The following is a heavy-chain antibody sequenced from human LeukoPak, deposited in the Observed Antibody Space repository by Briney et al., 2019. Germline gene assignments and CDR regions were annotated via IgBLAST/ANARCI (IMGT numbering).Heavy chain of an antibody. Sequence: SETLSLTCTVSGYSISSGYYWGWIRQPPGKGLEWIGSIYHSGSTYYNPSLKSRVTISVDTSKNQFSLKLSSVTAADTAVHYCARAAYSGSLLQQWGQGTLVTVSS. CDR1: GYSISSGYY. CDR3: ARAAYSGSLLQQ. CDR2: IYHSGST. D-gene: IGHD1-26*01. J-gene: IGHJ1*01. V-gene: IGHV4-38-2*02.